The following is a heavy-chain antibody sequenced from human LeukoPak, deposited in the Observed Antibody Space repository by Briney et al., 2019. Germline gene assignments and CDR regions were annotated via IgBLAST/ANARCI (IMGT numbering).Heavy chain of an antibody. J-gene: IGHJ4*02. V-gene: IGHV3-7*01. CDR1: GFTFSAYW. CDR2: IKEDGSEK. CDR3: ARLTLSANDWCYDY. D-gene: IGHD5-12*01. Sequence: GGSLRLSCAASGFTFSAYWMRWVRQAPGKGLEWVSSIKEDGSEKYYVDSVKGRFTISRDNAKNSLYLQMNSLRAEDTAVYYCARLTLSANDWCYDYWGQGTLVTVSS.